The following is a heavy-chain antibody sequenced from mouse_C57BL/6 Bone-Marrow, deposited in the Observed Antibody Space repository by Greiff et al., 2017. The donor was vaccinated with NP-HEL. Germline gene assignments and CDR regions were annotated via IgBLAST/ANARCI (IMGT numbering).Heavy chain of an antibody. CDR2: ISSGGSYT. J-gene: IGHJ3*01. CDR1: GFTFSSYG. V-gene: IGHV5-6*01. D-gene: IGHD2-3*01. CDR3: ARPDGYSAWFAY. Sequence: EVKLQESGGDLVKPGGSLKLSCAASGFTFSSYGMSWVRQTPDKRLEWVATISSGGSYTYYPDSVKGRFTISRDNAKNTLYLQMSSLKSEDTAMYYCARPDGYSAWFAYWGQGTLVTVSA.